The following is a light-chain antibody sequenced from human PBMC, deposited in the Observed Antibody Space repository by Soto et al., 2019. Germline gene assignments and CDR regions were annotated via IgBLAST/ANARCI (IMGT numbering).Light chain of an antibody. CDR1: QSVSSN. CDR2: GAS. CDR3: QQYGKWPGT. J-gene: IGKJ1*01. Sequence: EIVMTQSPGTLSVSPGESATLSCRASQSVSSNLAWFQQKPGQAPRLLIYGASTRATGIPSRFSGSGSGREFTVTISGLQSEDSAIYYCQQYGKWPGTFGQGTKLEIK. V-gene: IGKV3-15*01.